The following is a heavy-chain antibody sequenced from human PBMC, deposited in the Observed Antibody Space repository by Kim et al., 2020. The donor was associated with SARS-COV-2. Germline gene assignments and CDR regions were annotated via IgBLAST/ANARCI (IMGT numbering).Heavy chain of an antibody. J-gene: IGHJ3*02. V-gene: IGHV3-23*01. CDR1: GFTFSSYS. CDR3: SKGETIADAFDI. D-gene: IGHD2-21*01. Sequence: GGSLRLSCAASGFTFSSYSMSWVRQAPGKGLEWVSAISGSGGSTYYADSVKGRFTISRDNSKNTLYLQMNSLRAEDTAVYYCSKGETIADAFDIWGPGTMGTVSS. CDR2: ISGSGGST.